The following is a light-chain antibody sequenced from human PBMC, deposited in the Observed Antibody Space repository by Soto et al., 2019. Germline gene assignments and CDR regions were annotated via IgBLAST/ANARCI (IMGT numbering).Light chain of an antibody. CDR2: SNN. CDR1: RSNIGSNT. CDR3: SLWDDSLNGVV. Sequence: QSVLTQPPSASGTPGQRVTISCFGSRSNIGSNTVNWYQQVPGTAPKLLIYSNNQRPSGVPGRFSGSKSGTSASLAISGLQSEDAADYYCSLWDDSLNGVVFGGGTKLTVL. V-gene: IGLV1-44*01. J-gene: IGLJ2*01.